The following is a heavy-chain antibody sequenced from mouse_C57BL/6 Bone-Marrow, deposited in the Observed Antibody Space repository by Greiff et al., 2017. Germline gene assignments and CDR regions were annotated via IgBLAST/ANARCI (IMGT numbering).Heavy chain of an antibody. CDR2: INYDGSST. J-gene: IGHJ2*01. CDR1: GFTFSDYY. Sequence: EVQLVESEGGLVQPGSSMKLSCTASGFTFSDYYMAWVRQVPEKGLEWVANINYDGSSTYYLDSLKSRFIISRDNAKNILYLQMSSLKSEDTATYYCARDCAFDYWGQGTTLTVSS. CDR3: ARDCAFDY. V-gene: IGHV5-16*01.